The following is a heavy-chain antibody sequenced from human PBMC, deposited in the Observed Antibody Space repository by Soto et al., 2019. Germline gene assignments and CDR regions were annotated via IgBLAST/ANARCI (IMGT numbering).Heavy chain of an antibody. CDR2: IDQSGST. J-gene: IGHJ5*02. CDR3: AGGRDNVVRGVMNWFDP. V-gene: IGHV4-34*01. CDR1: GGSFSGYY. Sequence: QVQLQQWGAGLLKSSETLSLTCAVYGGSFSGYYWNWLRQPPGEGLEWLGKIDQSGSTNYNPSLKSRVTMSVDTSRSQFSLKLSSVTAMDTAVYYWAGGRDNVVRGVMNWFDPWGQGTLVTVSS. D-gene: IGHD3-10*01.